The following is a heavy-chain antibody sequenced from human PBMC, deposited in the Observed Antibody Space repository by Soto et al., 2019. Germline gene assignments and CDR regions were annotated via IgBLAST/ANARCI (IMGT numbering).Heavy chain of an antibody. CDR2: IRSKTDTYAT. J-gene: IGHJ6*03. CDR3: VAWYLRRFYYLDV. CDR1: GFTFSASV. Sequence: EVKLVESGGGLVQPGGSLTLSCAASGFTFSASVIHWVRQASGKGLEWVGRIRSKTDTYATAYAASVTGRFIIARHDSENTVYLQMNSLKNEDTAVYFCVAWYLRRFYYLDVWGKGTTVTVCS. D-gene: IGHD2-15*01. V-gene: IGHV3-73*01.